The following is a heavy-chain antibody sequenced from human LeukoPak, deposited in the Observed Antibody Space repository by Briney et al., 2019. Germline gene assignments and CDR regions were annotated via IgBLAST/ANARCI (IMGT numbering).Heavy chain of an antibody. CDR1: GFTFSSYG. J-gene: IGHJ3*02. Sequence: PGGSLRLSCAASGFTFSSYGMHWVRQAPGKGLEWVAFIRYDGSNKYYADSVKGRFTISRDNSKNTLYLQMNSLRAEDTAVYYCAKDPLYYDSSGYYRNPDAFDIWGQGTMVTVSS. V-gene: IGHV3-30*02. D-gene: IGHD3-22*01. CDR2: IRYDGSNK. CDR3: AKDPLYYDSSGYYRNPDAFDI.